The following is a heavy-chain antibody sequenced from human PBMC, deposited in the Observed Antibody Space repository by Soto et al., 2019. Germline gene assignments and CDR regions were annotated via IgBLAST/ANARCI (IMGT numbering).Heavy chain of an antibody. J-gene: IGHJ4*02. CDR2: IYHSGST. CDR1: GGSISSGGYS. V-gene: IGHV4-30-2*01. D-gene: IGHD3-3*01. CDR3: ARLLYDFWSGYSLDY. Sequence: SETLSLTCAVSGGSISSGGYSWSWIRQPPGKGLEWIGYIYHSGSTYYNPSLKSRVTISVDTSKNQFSLKLSSVTAADTAVYYCARLLYDFWSGYSLDYWGQGTLVTVSS.